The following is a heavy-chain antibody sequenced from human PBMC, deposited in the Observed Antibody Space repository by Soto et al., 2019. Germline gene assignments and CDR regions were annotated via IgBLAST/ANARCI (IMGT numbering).Heavy chain of an antibody. V-gene: IGHV1-69*13. D-gene: IGHD3-9*01. J-gene: IGHJ4*02. CDR2: IIPIFGTA. Sequence: AVKVSCKASGGTFSSYAISWVRQAPGQGLEWMGGIIPIFGTANYAQKFQGRVTITADESTSTAYMELSSLRSEDTAVYYCAEARGYYDILTGYSLMAFDYWGQGTLVTVSS. CDR3: AEARGYYDILTGYSLMAFDY. CDR1: GGTFSSYA.